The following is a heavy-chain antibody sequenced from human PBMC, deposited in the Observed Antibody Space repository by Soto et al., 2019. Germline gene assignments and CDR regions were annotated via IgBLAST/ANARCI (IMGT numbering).Heavy chain of an antibody. CDR2: IYYSGST. CDR3: ARLTSSSWYEWAYYFDY. D-gene: IGHD6-13*01. Sequence: TSETLSLTCTVSGGSISSSSYYWGWIRQPPGKGLEWIGSIYYSGSTYYNPSLKSRVTISVDTSKNQFSLKLSSVTAADTAVYYCARLTSSSWYEWAYYFDYWGQGTLVTVSS. CDR1: GGSISSSSYY. V-gene: IGHV4-39*01. J-gene: IGHJ4*02.